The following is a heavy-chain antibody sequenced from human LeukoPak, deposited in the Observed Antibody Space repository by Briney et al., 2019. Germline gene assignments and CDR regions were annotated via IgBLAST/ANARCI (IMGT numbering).Heavy chain of an antibody. D-gene: IGHD2-8*01. CDR2: ISSSSTI. CDR3: AREPYCTNGVCYGVDY. V-gene: IGHV3-48*01. CDR1: GFTFSSYS. J-gene: IGHJ4*02. Sequence: PGGSLRLSCAASGFTFSSYSMNWVRQAPGKGLEWVSYISSSSTIYYADSVKGRFTISRDNAKNSLYLQMNSLRAEDTAVYYCAREPYCTNGVCYGVDYWGQGTLVTVSS.